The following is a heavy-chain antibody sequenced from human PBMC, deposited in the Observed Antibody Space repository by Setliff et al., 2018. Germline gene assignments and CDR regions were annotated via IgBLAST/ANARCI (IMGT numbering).Heavy chain of an antibody. CDR1: GYTFTDYG. D-gene: IGHD2-8*02. J-gene: IGHJ1*01. V-gene: IGHV1-18*01. CDR3: SRLVRYCTVTSCQRASGGEH. Sequence: ASVKVSCKASGYTFTDYGITWVRQAPGQGLEWMGWISGYTGSTNYAHKLQGRVTLTTDTSTGTAYMELRSLRSDDTAVYYCSRLVRYCTVTSCQRASGGEHWGQGTLVTVSS. CDR2: ISGYTGST.